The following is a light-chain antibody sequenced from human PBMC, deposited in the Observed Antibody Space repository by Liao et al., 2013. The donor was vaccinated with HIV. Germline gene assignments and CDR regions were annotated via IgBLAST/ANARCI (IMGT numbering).Light chain of an antibody. V-gene: IGLV3-25*03. CDR3: QSSDSSGGDVV. CDR1: KLGHKY. CDR2: RDS. Sequence: SYELTQPPSVSVSPGQTASIPCSGDKLGHKYACWYQQKPGQAPVLVISRDSERSSGIPERFAGSTSGTTVTLTISGVQAEDEADYYCQSSDSSGGDVVFGGGTKLTVL. J-gene: IGLJ2*01.